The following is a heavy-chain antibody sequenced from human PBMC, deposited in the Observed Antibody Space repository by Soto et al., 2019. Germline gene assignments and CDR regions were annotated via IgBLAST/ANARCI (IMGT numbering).Heavy chain of an antibody. CDR3: ARIVVVAATVKDSFDP. CDR2: INHSGST. CDR1: GGSFSGYY. Sequence: PSETLSLTCAVYGGSFSGYYWSWIRQPPGKGLEWIGEINHSGSTYYNPSLKSRVTISVDTSKNQFSLKLSSVTAADTAVYYCARIVVVAATVKDSFDPPGGGTL. V-gene: IGHV4-34*09. D-gene: IGHD2-15*01. J-gene: IGHJ5*02.